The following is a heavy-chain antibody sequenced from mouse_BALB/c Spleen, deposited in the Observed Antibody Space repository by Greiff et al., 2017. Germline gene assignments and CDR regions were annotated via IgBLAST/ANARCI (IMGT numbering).Heavy chain of an antibody. CDR2: ISSGGSYT. D-gene: IGHD4-1*01. V-gene: IGHV5-6*01. CDR3: ARQSGTIDY. J-gene: IGHJ2*01. CDR1: GFTFSSYG. Sequence: EVQGVESGGDLVKPGGSLKLSCAASGFTFSSYGMSWVRQTPDKRLEWVATISSGGSYTYYPDSVKGRFTISRDNAKNTLYLQMSSLKSEDTAMYYCARQSGTIDYWGQGTTLTVSS.